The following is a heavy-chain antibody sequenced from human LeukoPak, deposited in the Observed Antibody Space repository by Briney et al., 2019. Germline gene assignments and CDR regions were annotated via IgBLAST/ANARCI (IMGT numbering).Heavy chain of an antibody. V-gene: IGHV4-59*01. CDR3: ARGYSGINGNFQH. D-gene: IGHD1-26*01. J-gene: IGHJ1*01. CDR1: GGSISSYY. Sequence: PSETLSLTCTVSGGSISSYYWSWIRQPPGKGLEWIGYIYYSGSTNYNPSLKSRVTISVDTSKNQFSLKLSSVTAADTAVYYCARGYSGINGNFQHWGQGTLVTVSS. CDR2: IYYSGST.